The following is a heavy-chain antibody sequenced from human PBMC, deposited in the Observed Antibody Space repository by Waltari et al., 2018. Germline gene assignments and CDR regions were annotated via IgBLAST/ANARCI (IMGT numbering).Heavy chain of an antibody. V-gene: IGHV1-69*02. J-gene: IGHJ3*01. CDR2: IIPMPGIT. Sequence: QVQLVQSGAEVKQPGSSGKVSCKCSGGPFRSVGLHWLRQAPGQGLEWMGKIIPMPGITDYEQKFQGRLRITADRSTTTGYMELRSLGSEDTAIYYCARRVSTKGAFEVWGRGTLVTVSP. CDR1: GGPFRSVG. D-gene: IGHD5-12*01. CDR3: ARRVSTKGAFEV.